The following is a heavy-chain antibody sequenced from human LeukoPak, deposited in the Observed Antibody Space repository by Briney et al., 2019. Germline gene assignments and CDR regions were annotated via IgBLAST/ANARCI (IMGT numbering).Heavy chain of an antibody. Sequence: PGGSLRLSCAASGFPFVTYWMHWVRQAPGKGLVWVSHLNTDGSSPTYGDSAKGRFTVSRDNAKNTLFLQLNSLRVEDTAVYYCARGTAGPAGIDYWGQGTLVTVSS. J-gene: IGHJ4*02. CDR2: LNTDGSSP. CDR1: GFPFVTYW. V-gene: IGHV3-74*01. CDR3: ARGTAGPAGIDY. D-gene: IGHD2-2*01.